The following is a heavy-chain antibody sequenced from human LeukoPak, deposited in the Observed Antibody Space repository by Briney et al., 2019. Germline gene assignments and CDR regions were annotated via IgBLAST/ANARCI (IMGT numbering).Heavy chain of an antibody. CDR3: VRVGGSYFLFDY. Sequence: PSETLSLTCTVSGGSISSYYWSWIRQPPGKGLEWIGYIYYSGSTNYDPSLKSRVTISVDTSKNQFSLKLSSVTAADTAVYYCVRVGGSYFLFDYWGQGTLVTVSS. CDR1: GGSISSYY. D-gene: IGHD1-26*01. V-gene: IGHV4-59*01. CDR2: IYYSGST. J-gene: IGHJ4*02.